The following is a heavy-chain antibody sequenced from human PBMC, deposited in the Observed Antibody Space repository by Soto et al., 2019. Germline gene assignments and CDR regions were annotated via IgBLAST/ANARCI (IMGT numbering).Heavy chain of an antibody. V-gene: IGHV3-30*18. D-gene: IGHD3-22*01. CDR3: AKGADSSGYYNFDY. CDR1: GFTFSSYG. CDR2: ISYHGSNK. Sequence: QVQLVESGGGVVQPGRSLRLSCAASGFTFSSYGMHWVRQAPGKGLEWVAVISYHGSNKYYADSVKGRFTISRDNSKNTLYLQMNSLRAEDTAVYYCAKGADSSGYYNFDYWGQGTLVTVSS. J-gene: IGHJ4*02.